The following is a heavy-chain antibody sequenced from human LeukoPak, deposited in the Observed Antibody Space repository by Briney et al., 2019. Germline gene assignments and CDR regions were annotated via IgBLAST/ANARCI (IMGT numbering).Heavy chain of an antibody. D-gene: IGHD3-16*01. J-gene: IGHJ5*02. CDR1: GGSISSYY. CDR2: IYYSGST. Sequence: SETLSLTCTVSGGSISSYYWSWIRQPPGKGLEWIGYIYYSGSTNYNPSLKSRVTISIDTSKNQFSLRMTSVTAADTAVYYCARHGAHHYAPNWFDPWGQGSLVIVSS. CDR3: ARHGAHHYAPNWFDP. V-gene: IGHV4-59*01.